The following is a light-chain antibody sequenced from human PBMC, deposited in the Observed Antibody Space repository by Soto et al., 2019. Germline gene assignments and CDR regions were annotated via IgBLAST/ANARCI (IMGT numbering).Light chain of an antibody. J-gene: IGKJ1*01. Sequence: FQMTQSPSTLSASVGDRVTITCRASQSIDSWLAWYQQRPGQAPKVVIYDASNLEPGVPPRFSGSGSGTQFTLNISSLQPDDSETYYCQHYYTVPWTFGHGTKVEIK. CDR1: QSIDSW. CDR2: DAS. CDR3: QHYYTVPWT. V-gene: IGKV1-5*01.